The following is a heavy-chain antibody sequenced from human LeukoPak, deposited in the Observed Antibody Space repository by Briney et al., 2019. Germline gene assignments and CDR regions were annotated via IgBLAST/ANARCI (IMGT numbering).Heavy chain of an antibody. V-gene: IGHV3-64*04. Sequence: GGSLRLSCSASGFTFSSYAMHWVRQAPGKGLEYVSAISSNGGSTYYADSVKGRFTISRDNSKNTLYLQMNSLRAEDTAVYYCAKDSGPITMIVVVEPAPFDYWGQGTLVTVSS. CDR1: GFTFSSYA. CDR3: AKDSGPITMIVVVEPAPFDY. J-gene: IGHJ4*02. CDR2: ISSNGGST. D-gene: IGHD3-22*01.